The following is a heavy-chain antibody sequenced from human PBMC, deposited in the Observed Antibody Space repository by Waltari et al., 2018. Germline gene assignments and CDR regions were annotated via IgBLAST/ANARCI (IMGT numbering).Heavy chain of an antibody. CDR1: GFTFGSYG. Sequence: QVHLVESWGGVVQPGRSLSLSCAASGFTFGSYGMHWFRQAPGKGLEWVAIMSDDGSKKYYVDSVKGRFTISRDNSKSTLYLQMNSLRAQDTAVYYCAKDDTTIFGVGIDNWGQGTLVTVSS. CDR3: AKDDTTIFGVGIDN. D-gene: IGHD3-3*01. J-gene: IGHJ4*02. CDR2: MSDDGSKK. V-gene: IGHV3-30*18.